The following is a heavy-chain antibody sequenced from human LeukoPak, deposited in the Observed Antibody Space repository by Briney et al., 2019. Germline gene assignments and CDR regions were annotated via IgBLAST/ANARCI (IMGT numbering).Heavy chain of an antibody. J-gene: IGHJ4*02. CDR1: GGSISSYY. Sequence: SETLSLTCTVSGGSISSYYWSWIRQPPGKGLEWIGYIYYSGSTNYIPSLKSRVIISVDTSKNQFSLKLSSVTAADTAVYYCARGLGYFDYWGQGTLVTVSS. CDR2: IYYSGST. CDR3: ARGLGYFDY. V-gene: IGHV4-59*01. D-gene: IGHD3-22*01.